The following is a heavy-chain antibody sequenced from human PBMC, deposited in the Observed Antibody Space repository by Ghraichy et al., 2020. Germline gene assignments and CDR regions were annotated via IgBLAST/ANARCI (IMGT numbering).Heavy chain of an antibody. D-gene: IGHD6-19*01. V-gene: IGHV4-59*01. Sequence: LNISCTVSGGSISSYYWSWIRQPPGKGLEWIGYIYYSGSTNYNPSLKSRVTISVDTSKNQFSLKLSSVTAADTAVYYCARVSSGWSNYYGMDVWGQGTTVTVSS. CDR1: GGSISSYY. J-gene: IGHJ6*02. CDR2: IYYSGST. CDR3: ARVSSGWSNYYGMDV.